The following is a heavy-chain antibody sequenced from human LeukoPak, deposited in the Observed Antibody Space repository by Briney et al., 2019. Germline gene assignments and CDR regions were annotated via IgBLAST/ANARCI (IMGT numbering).Heavy chain of an antibody. CDR3: AKDSPQYSGYDWLGY. V-gene: IGHV3-23*01. Sequence: GSLRLSCAASGFTISSYAMSWVRQAPGKGLEWVSAISGSGGSTYYADSVKGRFTISRDNSKNTLYLQMNSLRAEDTAVYYCAKDSPQYSGYDWLGYWGQGTLVTVSS. CDR2: ISGSGGST. J-gene: IGHJ4*02. CDR1: GFTISSYA. D-gene: IGHD5-12*01.